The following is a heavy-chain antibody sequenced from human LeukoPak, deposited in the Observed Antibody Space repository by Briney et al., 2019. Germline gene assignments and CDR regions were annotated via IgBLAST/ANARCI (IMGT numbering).Heavy chain of an antibody. CDR1: GDSISSYY. J-gene: IGHJ4*02. Sequence: SETLSLTCTVSGDSISSYYWSWIRQPPGKGLEWIGYIYYSGSTAYNPSLKSRVTISIDTSKNKFSPKVNSVTAADTAVYYCARVGVATIGYYFDYWGQGILVTVSS. D-gene: IGHD5-12*01. V-gene: IGHV4-59*01. CDR3: ARVGVATIGYYFDY. CDR2: IYYSGST.